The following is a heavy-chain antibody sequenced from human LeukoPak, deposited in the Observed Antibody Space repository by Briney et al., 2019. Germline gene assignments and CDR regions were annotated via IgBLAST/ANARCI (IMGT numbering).Heavy chain of an antibody. CDR2: IKTEGSET. J-gene: IGHJ4*02. Sequence: PGESLRLSCAASGFSFSTYWMTCVRHSPGGGLEWVANIKTEGSETYYLDSVKGRFTVSRDNAKNSLYLQMNRLRAEDTAVYYCAKDLYNSGLWYFDYWGQGTLVTVSA. V-gene: IGHV3-7*01. CDR1: GFSFSTYW. D-gene: IGHD6-19*01. CDR3: AKDLYNSGLWYFDY.